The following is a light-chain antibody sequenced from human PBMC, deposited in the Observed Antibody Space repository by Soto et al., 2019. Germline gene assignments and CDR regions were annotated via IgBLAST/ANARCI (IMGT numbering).Light chain of an antibody. CDR3: QQYNNWPWT. J-gene: IGKJ1*01. CDR2: GAS. CDR1: QSVSSN. V-gene: IGKV3-15*01. Sequence: EIVMTQSPATLSVSPGERATLSCRASQSVSSNLARYQQKPGQAPRLLIYGASTRATGIPARFSGSGSGTEFTLTISSLQSEDCAVYYCQQYNNWPWTVGQGTKGDI.